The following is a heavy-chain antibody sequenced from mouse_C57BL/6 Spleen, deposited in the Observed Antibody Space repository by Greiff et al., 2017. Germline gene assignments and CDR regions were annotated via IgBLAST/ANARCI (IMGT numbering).Heavy chain of an antibody. Sequence: EVKLVESGGGLVQPGGSLKLSCAASGFTFSDYYMYWVRQTPEKRLEWVAYISNGGGSTYYPDTVKGRFTISRDNAKNTLYLQMSRLKSEDTAMYYCARQLYDYDPYYAMDYWGQGTSVTVSS. J-gene: IGHJ4*01. CDR2: ISNGGGST. V-gene: IGHV5-12*01. CDR3: ARQLYDYDPYYAMDY. CDR1: GFTFSDYY. D-gene: IGHD2-4*01.